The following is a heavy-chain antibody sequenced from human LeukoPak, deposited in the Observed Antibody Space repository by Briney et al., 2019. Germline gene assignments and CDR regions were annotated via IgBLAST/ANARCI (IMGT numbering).Heavy chain of an antibody. D-gene: IGHD6-13*01. Sequence: PSETLSLTCAVSGGSISSYYWSWIRQPPGKGLEWIGYIYYSGSTNYNPSLKSRVTISVDTSKNQFSLKLSSVTAADTAVYYCARRQQLANWFDPWGQGTLVTVSS. CDR1: GGSISSYY. CDR3: ARRQQLANWFDP. CDR2: IYYSGST. J-gene: IGHJ5*02. V-gene: IGHV4-59*01.